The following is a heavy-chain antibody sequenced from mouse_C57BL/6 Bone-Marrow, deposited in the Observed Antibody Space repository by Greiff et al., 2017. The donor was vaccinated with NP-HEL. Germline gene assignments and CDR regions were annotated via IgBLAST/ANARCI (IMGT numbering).Heavy chain of an antibody. Sequence: VQLQQSGPELVKPGASVKISCKASGYTFSTSWMNWMKQRPGKGLEWIGRIYPGDGDTHYSGTFGGKASLTADKSSNSAYMQLSSLTSEDSAVYFCARGESWGAFFDYWGQGTTLTVSS. D-gene: IGHD6-1*01. CDR2: IYPGDGDT. J-gene: IGHJ2*01. CDR1: GYTFSTSW. CDR3: ARGESWGAFFDY. V-gene: IGHV1-82*01.